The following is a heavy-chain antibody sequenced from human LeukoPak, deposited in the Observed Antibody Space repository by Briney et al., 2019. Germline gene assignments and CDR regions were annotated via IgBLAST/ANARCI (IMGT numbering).Heavy chain of an antibody. V-gene: IGHV4-38-2*02. CDR3: ARGSSGRTANWFDP. D-gene: IGHD6-19*01. Sequence: SETLSLTCTVSGYSISSGYYWGWIRQPPGKGLEWIGSIYYSGSTYYNPSLKSRVTISVDTSKNQFSLKLSSVTAADTAVYYCARGSSGRTANWFDPWGQGTLVTVSS. CDR1: GYSISSGYY. CDR2: IYYSGST. J-gene: IGHJ5*02.